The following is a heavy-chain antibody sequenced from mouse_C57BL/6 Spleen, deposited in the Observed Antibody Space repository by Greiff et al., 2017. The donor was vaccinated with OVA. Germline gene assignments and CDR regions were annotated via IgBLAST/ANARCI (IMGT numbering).Heavy chain of an antibody. CDR1: GYAFSSYW. Sequence: QVQLQQSGAELVKPGASVKISCKASGYAFSSYWMNWVKQRPGKGLEWIGQIYPGDGDTNYNGKFKGKATLTADKSSSTAYMQLSSLTSEDSAVYFCAREDGPLYYCDYWGQGTTLTVSS. CDR3: AREDGPLYYCDY. J-gene: IGHJ2*01. D-gene: IGHD1-1*01. CDR2: IYPGDGDT. V-gene: IGHV1-80*01.